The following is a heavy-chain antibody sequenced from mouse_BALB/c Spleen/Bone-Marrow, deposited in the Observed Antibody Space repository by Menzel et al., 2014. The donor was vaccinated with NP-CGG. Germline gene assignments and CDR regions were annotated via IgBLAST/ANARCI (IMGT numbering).Heavy chain of an antibody. J-gene: IGHJ2*01. V-gene: IGHV1-69*02. Sequence: QVQLQQSGADLVKPGASVKLSCKASGYTFTSYWMHWVKQRPGQGLEWIGEIDPSDSYTNYNQKFKGKATLTEDKSSSTAYMQLSSLTSEDSAVYYCARGLYGDSVYWGQGTTLTASS. D-gene: IGHD2-13*01. CDR1: GYTFTSYW. CDR2: IDPSDSYT. CDR3: ARGLYGDSVY.